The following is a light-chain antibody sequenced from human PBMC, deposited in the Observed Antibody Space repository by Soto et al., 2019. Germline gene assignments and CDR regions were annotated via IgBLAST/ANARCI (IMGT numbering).Light chain of an antibody. CDR2: DVN. V-gene: IGLV2-11*01. CDR3: NSYTTSSTLV. J-gene: IGLJ3*02. Sequence: QSVLTQPRSVSGSPGQSVTISCTGTSSDVGGYNYVSWYQQHPGKAPKLMIYDVNKRPSGVPDRFSGSKSGNTASLTISGLQAEDEAHYYCNSYTTSSTLVFGGGTKLTVL. CDR1: SSDVGGYNY.